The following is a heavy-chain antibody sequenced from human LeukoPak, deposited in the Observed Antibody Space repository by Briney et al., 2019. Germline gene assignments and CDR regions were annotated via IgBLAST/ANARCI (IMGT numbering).Heavy chain of an antibody. CDR1: GYNFASYG. CDR2: ISADNSST. V-gene: IGHV1-18*01. D-gene: IGHD3-3*01. J-gene: IGHJ3*02. CDR3: ARDDWDGYDFWSARSAFDI. Sequence: ASVTVSCKASGYNFASYGISWVRQAPGQGLEWMGWISADNSSTKYAQKVQGRVTMTTDTSTTTAYMELRGLRSDDTAVYYCARDDWDGYDFWSARSAFDIWGQGTMIIVSS.